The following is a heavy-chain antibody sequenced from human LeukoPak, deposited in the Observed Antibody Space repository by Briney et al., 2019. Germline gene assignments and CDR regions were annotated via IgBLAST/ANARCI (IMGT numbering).Heavy chain of an antibody. D-gene: IGHD3-22*01. CDR2: IYYSGST. CDR1: SGSISSGSYY. J-gene: IGHJ3*02. Sequence: KSSETLSLTCTVSSGSISSGSYYWGWIRQPPGKGLEWIGIIYYSGSTYYNPSLKSRVTLSVDTSKNQFSLKLSSVTAADTAVYYCARMGYYDSSGRYRGAFDIWGQGTMVTVSS. CDR3: ARMGYYDSSGRYRGAFDI. V-gene: IGHV4-39*07.